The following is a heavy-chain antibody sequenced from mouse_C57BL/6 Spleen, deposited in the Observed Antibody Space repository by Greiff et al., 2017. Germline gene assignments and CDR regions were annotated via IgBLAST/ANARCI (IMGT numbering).Heavy chain of an antibody. CDR1: GYSFTDYN. CDR2: INPNYGTT. CDR3: ARGYYGNSSYAMDY. Sequence: EVQLQQSGPELVKPGASVKISCKASGYSFTDYNMNWVKQSNGKSLEWIGVINPNYGTTSYNQKFKGKATLTVDQSSSTAYMQLNSLTSEDSAVCYCARGYYGNSSYAMDYWGQGTSVTVSS. J-gene: IGHJ4*01. D-gene: IGHD1-1*01. V-gene: IGHV1-39*01.